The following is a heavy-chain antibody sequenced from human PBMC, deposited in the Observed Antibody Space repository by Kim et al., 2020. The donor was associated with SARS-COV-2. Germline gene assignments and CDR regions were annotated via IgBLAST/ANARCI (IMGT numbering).Heavy chain of an antibody. CDR2: ISSSGTTI. J-gene: IGHJ2*01. Sequence: GGSLRLSCEASGFTFSSYEMKWVRQAPGKGLEWISYISSSGTTIYYADSVKGRFTISRDNAENSLYLQMNSLRAEDTALYYCATFFHGHSGAFRRYWY. D-gene: IGHD2-15*01. V-gene: IGHV3-48*03. CDR3: ATFFHGHSGAFRRYWY. CDR1: GFTFSSYE.